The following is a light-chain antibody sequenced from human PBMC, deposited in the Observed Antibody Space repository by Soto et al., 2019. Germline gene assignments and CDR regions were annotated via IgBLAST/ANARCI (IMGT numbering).Light chain of an antibody. Sequence: DIQMTQSPSSVSASVGDRVTINCRASQGISSWLAWYQKKTGKDPQLMIYAASSLQSGVPSRFSGSVSGTDFNLTLRRLQTEDFATYYCQQANSFPWTFGQWTKVDIK. CDR3: QQANSFPWT. J-gene: IGKJ1*01. CDR1: QGISSW. V-gene: IGKV1-12*01. CDR2: AAS.